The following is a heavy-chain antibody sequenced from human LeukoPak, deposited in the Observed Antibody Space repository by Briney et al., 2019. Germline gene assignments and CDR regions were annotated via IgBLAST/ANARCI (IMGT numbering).Heavy chain of an antibody. V-gene: IGHV1-2*02. Sequence: ASVNVSCKASGYTFTDYYMHWVRQAPGQGLEWMGWINPHSGGTNYAQKFQGRVTMTRDTSISTVYMEVSRLRSDDTAVYYCARDSSYSSSLYYFEYWGQGTLVTVSS. J-gene: IGHJ4*02. CDR1: GYTFTDYY. CDR3: ARDSSYSSSLYYFEY. CDR2: INPHSGGT. D-gene: IGHD6-6*01.